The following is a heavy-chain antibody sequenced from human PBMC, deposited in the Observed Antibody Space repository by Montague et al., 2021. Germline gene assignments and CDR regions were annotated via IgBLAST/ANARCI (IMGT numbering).Heavy chain of an antibody. D-gene: IGHD2-21*01. V-gene: IGHV3-7*01. CDR3: ARDQGQGDCGGDCHVGLDY. J-gene: IGHJ4*02. Sequence: SLRLSCAASGFTFGNYWMSWVRQAPGKGLEWVAHIKQDGSEKNYVDSVKGRFTISRDNAKNSLYLQMNSLRAEDTAVYFCARDQGQGDCGGDCHVGLDYWGQGTMVTVSS. CDR2: IKQDGSEK. CDR1: GFTFGNYW.